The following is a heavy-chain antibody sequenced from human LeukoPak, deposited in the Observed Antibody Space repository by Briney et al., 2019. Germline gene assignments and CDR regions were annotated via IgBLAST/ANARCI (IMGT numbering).Heavy chain of an antibody. V-gene: IGHV3-21*06. Sequence: GGSLRLSCAASGFTFSDYSMSWVRQAPGMGLEWVSSISGSSTHILYADSVKGRFTISRDNAKNSLYLQMNSLRAEDTAVYYCARDGGGYLDYWGQGTLVTVSS. D-gene: IGHD2-15*01. J-gene: IGHJ4*02. CDR2: ISGSSTHI. CDR1: GFTFSDYS. CDR3: ARDGGGYLDY.